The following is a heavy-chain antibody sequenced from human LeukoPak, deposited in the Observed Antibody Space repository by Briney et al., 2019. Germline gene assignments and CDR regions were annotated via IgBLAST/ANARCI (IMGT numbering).Heavy chain of an antibody. CDR2: INHSGST. J-gene: IGHJ5*02. CDR1: GGSFSGYY. V-gene: IGHV4-34*01. CDR3: ARGPYCSSTSCYRKGFDP. D-gene: IGHD2-2*01. Sequence: SETLSLTCAVYGGSFSGYYWSWIRQPPGKGLEWIGEINHSGSTNYNPSLKSRVTISVDTSKNPFSLELSSVTAADTAVYYCARGPYCSSTSCYRKGFDPWGQGTLVTVSS.